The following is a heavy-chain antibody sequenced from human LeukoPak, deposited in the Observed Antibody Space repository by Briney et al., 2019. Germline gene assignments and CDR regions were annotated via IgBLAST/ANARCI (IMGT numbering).Heavy chain of an antibody. Sequence: RASVKVSCKASGYTFTSSDINWVRQATGQGLEWMGWMNPNSGNTGYVQKFQGRVTMTRDTSISTAYMELSSLTSEDTAVYYCARGVTYCSSTSCYTLDYWGQGTLDTVSS. J-gene: IGHJ4*02. CDR2: MNPNSGNT. D-gene: IGHD2-2*02. CDR3: ARGVTYCSSTSCYTLDY. CDR1: GYTFTSSD. V-gene: IGHV1-8*01.